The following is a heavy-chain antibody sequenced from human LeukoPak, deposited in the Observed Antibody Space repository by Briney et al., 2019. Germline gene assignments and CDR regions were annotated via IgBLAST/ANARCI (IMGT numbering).Heavy chain of an antibody. V-gene: IGHV3-74*01. D-gene: IGHD3-22*01. CDR2: INSDGSSA. CDR3: ARGPGSSGGAYVGDY. Sequence: PGGSLRLSCAASGFPFSTNWMHWVRQPPGKGLVWVSRINSDGSSAHYADSVKGRFFISRDNGKSILYLQMNSLRVEDTAVYYCARGPGSSGGAYVGDYWGHGTLVTVSS. CDR1: GFPFSTNW. J-gene: IGHJ4*01.